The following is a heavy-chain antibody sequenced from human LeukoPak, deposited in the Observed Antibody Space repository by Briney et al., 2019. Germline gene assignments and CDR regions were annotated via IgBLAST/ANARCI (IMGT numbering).Heavy chain of an antibody. CDR2: ISSSGSTI. J-gene: IGHJ4*02. Sequence: GSLILSCAASGFTFSDYYMSWIRQAPGKGLEWVSYISSSGSTIYYAASVKGRFTISRDNAKNSLYLQMNSLRAEDTAVYYCARSKPTASGVFDYWGQGTLVTVSS. CDR3: ARSKPTASGVFDY. V-gene: IGHV3-11*01. CDR1: GFTFSDYY. D-gene: IGHD4-11*01.